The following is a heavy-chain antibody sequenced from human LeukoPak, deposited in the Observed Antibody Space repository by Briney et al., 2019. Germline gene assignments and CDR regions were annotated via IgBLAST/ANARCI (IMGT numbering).Heavy chain of an antibody. CDR1: GFTFSTYW. J-gene: IGHJ6*04. V-gene: IGHV3-7*03. CDR2: IKEDGSTK. Sequence: GGSLRLSCAASGFTFSTYWMTWVRQAPGKGLEWVANIKEDGSTKYYVDSVKGRFTISRDNAKNSLYLQMNSLRAEDTAVYYCARHEYCSGGNCFYNTDVWGKGTTVTVSS. D-gene: IGHD2-15*01. CDR3: ARHEYCSGGNCFYNTDV.